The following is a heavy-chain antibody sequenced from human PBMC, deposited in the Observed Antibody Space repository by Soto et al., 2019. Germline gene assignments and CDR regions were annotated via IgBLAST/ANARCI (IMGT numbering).Heavy chain of an antibody. CDR3: AREGGSYDSGGYLIRGAFDI. CDR1: GDSISRIDYY. J-gene: IGHJ3*02. D-gene: IGHD3-22*01. Sequence: SETLSLTCSVSGDSISRIDYYWTWIRQHPEKGLEWIGNIYFRGNTYYSPSLESRLTISVDTSKNQFSLKLTSVTSADTAVYYCAREGGSYDSGGYLIRGAFDIWGQGTMVTVSS. CDR2: IYFRGNT. V-gene: IGHV4-31*03.